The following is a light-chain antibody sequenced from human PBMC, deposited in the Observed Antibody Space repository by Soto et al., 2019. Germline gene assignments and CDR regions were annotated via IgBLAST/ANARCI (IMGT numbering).Light chain of an antibody. V-gene: IGKV3-20*01. J-gene: IGKJ2*01. Sequence: EIVLTQSPGTLSLSPGERATLSCRASRSVSSRFLAWYQQKPGQAPRLLIYGASSRATGIPDRFSGSGSGTDFTLTNSRLEPEDFAVYHCHQYGYSPNTFGQGTKLEIK. CDR3: HQYGYSPNT. CDR2: GAS. CDR1: RSVSSRF.